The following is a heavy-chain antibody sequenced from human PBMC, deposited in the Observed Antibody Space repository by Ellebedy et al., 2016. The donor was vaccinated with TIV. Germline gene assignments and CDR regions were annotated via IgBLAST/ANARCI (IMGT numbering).Heavy chain of an antibody. CDR1: GYSIRSGYY. V-gene: IGHV4-59*01. J-gene: IGHJ2*01. Sequence: SETLSLXCSVSGYSIRSGYYWNWLRQPPGKGLEWIGYLYYSGSTNYNPSLKSRVTISVDTSKKQFSLRLNSVTTADTAVYYCARRTTTYLDSSGLYFDLWGRGTLVTVSS. D-gene: IGHD6-19*01. CDR3: ARRTTTYLDSSGLYFDL. CDR2: LYYSGST.